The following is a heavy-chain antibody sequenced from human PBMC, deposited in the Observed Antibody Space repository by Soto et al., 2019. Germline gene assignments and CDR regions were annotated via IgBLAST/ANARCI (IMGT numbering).Heavy chain of an antibody. V-gene: IGHV2-26*01. CDR3: ARIWLITLVRGVMEDAWFDP. J-gene: IGHJ5*02. Sequence: QVTLKESGTVLVKPTETLTLTCTVSGFSLSNARMGVSGIRQPPGKALEWLAHIFSNDEKSYSTSLKSRLTISKDTSTSLVVLTMTHMDPVDTATYCCARIWLITLVRGVMEDAWFDPWGQGTLVTVSS. CDR2: IFSNDEK. D-gene: IGHD3-10*01. CDR1: GFSLSNARMG.